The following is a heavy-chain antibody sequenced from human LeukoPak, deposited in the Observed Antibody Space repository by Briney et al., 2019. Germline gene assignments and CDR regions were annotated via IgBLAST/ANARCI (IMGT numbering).Heavy chain of an antibody. Sequence: GGSLRLSCTVSGFTFEDYGMNWVRQVPGEEPKWVSGLNWNGGGRRYADSVKGRFIISRDNAKGVLYLQLNDLRVEDTALYYCARDAVPSGRSWFDPWGQGTLVTVSS. V-gene: IGHV3-20*04. CDR2: LNWNGGGR. CDR3: ARDAVPSGRSWFDP. J-gene: IGHJ5*02. D-gene: IGHD4-17*01. CDR1: GFTFEDYG.